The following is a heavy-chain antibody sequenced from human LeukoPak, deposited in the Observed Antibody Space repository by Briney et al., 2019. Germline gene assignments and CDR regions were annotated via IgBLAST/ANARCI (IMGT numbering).Heavy chain of an antibody. D-gene: IGHD7-27*01. Sequence: GGSLRLSCAASGLTFRSYAMSWVRQAPGKGLEWVSVISGSGSGTYYADSVKGRFTISRDNAKNSLYLQMNSLRAEDTAVYYCARSKANWNWFDPWGQGTLVTVSS. CDR2: ISGSGSGT. CDR3: ARSKANWNWFDP. J-gene: IGHJ5*02. CDR1: GLTFRSYA. V-gene: IGHV3-23*01.